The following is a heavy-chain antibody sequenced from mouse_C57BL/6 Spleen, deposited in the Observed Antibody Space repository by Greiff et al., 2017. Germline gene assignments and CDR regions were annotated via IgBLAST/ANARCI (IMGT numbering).Heavy chain of an antibody. CDR1: GYTFTSYW. Sequence: QVQLKQPGAELVKPGASVKLSCKASGYTFTSYWMHWVKQRPGQGLEWIGMIHPNSGSTNYNEKFKSKATLTVDKSSSTAYMQLSSLTSEDSAVYYCARFDITFYYFDYWGQGTTLTVSS. V-gene: IGHV1-64*01. J-gene: IGHJ2*01. D-gene: IGHD1-2*01. CDR3: ARFDITFYYFDY. CDR2: IHPNSGST.